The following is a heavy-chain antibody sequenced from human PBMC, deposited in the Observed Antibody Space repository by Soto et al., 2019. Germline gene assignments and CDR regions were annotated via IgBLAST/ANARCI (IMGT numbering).Heavy chain of an antibody. CDR1: GFTFSGSW. V-gene: IGHV3-74*01. CDR3: ARGIFGSGTANDD. J-gene: IGHJ4*02. CDR2: INDDGSAT. Sequence: EVQLVESGGGLVQPGGSLRLSCAASGFTFSGSWMHWVRQAPGKGLVWVSRINDDGSATSYADFVKGRFTISRDNAKDTLFLQMNGLRAEDTAVYYCARGIFGSGTANDDWGQGTLVTVSS. D-gene: IGHD3-10*01.